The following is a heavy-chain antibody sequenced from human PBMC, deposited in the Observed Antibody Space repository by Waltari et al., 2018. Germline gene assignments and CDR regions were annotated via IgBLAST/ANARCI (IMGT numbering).Heavy chain of an antibody. V-gene: IGHV3-7*01. Sequence: EVQLVESGGTLVQPGGSLRLSCAASGFTFSTYWMNWVRQAPGKGLEWVADIRQDGNQKSYVDSVKVRFTISRDNAESSLYLQINSLRAEDTAVYYCAREGKLLGAFDIWGQGTMVTVSS. CDR3: AREGKLLGAFDI. D-gene: IGHD1-26*01. CDR2: IRQDGNQK. J-gene: IGHJ3*02. CDR1: GFTFSTYW.